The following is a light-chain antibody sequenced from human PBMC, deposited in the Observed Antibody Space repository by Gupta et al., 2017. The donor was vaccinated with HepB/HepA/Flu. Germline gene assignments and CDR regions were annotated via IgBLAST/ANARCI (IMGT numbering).Light chain of an antibody. CDR2: GAS. V-gene: IGKV3-15*01. Sequence: IVMTQSPVTLSVSPGERATLSCRASQSISTNLAWYQQKPGQAPRLFIYGASTRATGIPARFSGSGSGTEFSLTITSLQSEDFAVYHCQQYNNWPHTFGGGTXVEIK. CDR3: QQYNNWPHT. J-gene: IGKJ4*01. CDR1: QSISTN.